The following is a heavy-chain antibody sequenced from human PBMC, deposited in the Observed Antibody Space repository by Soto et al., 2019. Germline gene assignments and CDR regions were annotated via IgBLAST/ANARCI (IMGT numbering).Heavy chain of an antibody. D-gene: IGHD3-22*01. CDR3: ASPITNYYDSSGYYL. CDR2: IWYDGSIK. CDR1: GFTFSSYG. Sequence: GGSMRLSCAASGFTFSSYGMHWVRQAPGKGLEWVAVIWYDGSIKYYADSVKGRFTISRDNSKNTLYLQMYSLRAEDTAVYYCASPITNYYDSSGYYLWGQRTLVTVSS. J-gene: IGHJ5*02. V-gene: IGHV3-33*01.